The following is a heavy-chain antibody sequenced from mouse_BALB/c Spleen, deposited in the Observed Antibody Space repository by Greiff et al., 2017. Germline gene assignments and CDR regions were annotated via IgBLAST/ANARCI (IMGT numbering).Heavy chain of an antibody. CDR2: IDPSDSET. CDR1: GYSFTSYW. D-gene: IGHD2-14*01. CDR3: ARREDKRYDPFYAMDY. V-gene: IGHV1S127*01. Sequence: QVQLQQSGPQLVRPGASVKISCKASGYSFTSYWMHWVKQRPGQGLEWIGMIDPSDSETRLNQKFKDKATLTVDKSSSTAYMQLSSPTSEDSAVYYCARREDKRYDPFYAMDYWGQGTSVTVSS. J-gene: IGHJ4*01.